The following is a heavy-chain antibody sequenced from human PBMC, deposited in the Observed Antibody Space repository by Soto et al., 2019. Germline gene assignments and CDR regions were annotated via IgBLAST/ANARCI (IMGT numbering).Heavy chain of an antibody. D-gene: IGHD6-19*01. J-gene: IGHJ6*02. CDR2: ISSSSSYI. CDR3: ARAKYSSAWYGVGDYYYGMDV. Sequence: PGGSLRLSCAASGFTFSSYSMNWVRQAPGKGLEWVSSISSSSSYIYYADSVKGRFTISRDNAKNSLYLQMNSLRAEDTAVYYCARAKYSSAWYGVGDYYYGMDVWGQGTTVTVSS. CDR1: GFTFSSYS. V-gene: IGHV3-21*01.